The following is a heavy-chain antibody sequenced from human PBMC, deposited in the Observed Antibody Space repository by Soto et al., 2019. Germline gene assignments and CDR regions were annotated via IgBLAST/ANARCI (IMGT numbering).Heavy chain of an antibody. V-gene: IGHV4-61*03. CDR3: ARQRVLPAQYFFDY. CDR2: ITDVGST. D-gene: IGHD6-25*01. J-gene: IGHJ4*02. CDR1: GGSVSSGSYF. Sequence: SETLSLTXAVSGGSVSSGSYFWTWIRQSPGKGLEWIGYITDVGSTNYNPSLKSRVTISADTTKNHFSLNLRSVTAADTAVYYCARQRVLPAQYFFDYWGQGIPVTVSS.